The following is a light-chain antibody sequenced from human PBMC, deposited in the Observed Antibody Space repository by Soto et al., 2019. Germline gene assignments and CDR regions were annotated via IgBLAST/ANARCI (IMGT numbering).Light chain of an antibody. CDR1: QSVSSN. Sequence: EIVMTQSPATLSLSPGERATLSCRASQSVSSNLSWYQQKPGQAPRLLIYGASSRATGIPARFSGSGSGTEFTLTIISLRSEDFAVYSCHQYNSWHPLSTFGQGTKLEIK. CDR3: HQYNSWHPLST. J-gene: IGKJ2*01. CDR2: GAS. V-gene: IGKV3-15*01.